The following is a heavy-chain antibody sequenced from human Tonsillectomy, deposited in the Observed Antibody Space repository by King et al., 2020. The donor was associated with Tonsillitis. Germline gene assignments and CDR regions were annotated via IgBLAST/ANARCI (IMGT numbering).Heavy chain of an antibody. CDR1: GYSFTSYW. V-gene: IGHV5-51*01. CDR3: SRPAGYCSSTSAGCYFEY. Sequence: QLVQSGAEVKKPGESLKISCKGSGYSFTSYWIGWVRQMPGKGLEWMGIIYPGDSDTRYSPSFQGQVTFSADKSISTAYLHWSSLKASDTAMYYCSRPAGYCSSTSAGCYFEYWGQGTLVTVSS. CDR2: IYPGDSDT. J-gene: IGHJ4*02. D-gene: IGHD2-2*01.